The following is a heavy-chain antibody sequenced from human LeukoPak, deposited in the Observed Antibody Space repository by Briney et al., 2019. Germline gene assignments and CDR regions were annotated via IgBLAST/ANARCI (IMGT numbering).Heavy chain of an antibody. D-gene: IGHD6-19*01. CDR1: GYTFTGYY. J-gene: IGHJ4*02. CDR2: INPNSGDT. V-gene: IGHV1-2*02. CDR3: ARDGIQYSSGWFPFDY. Sequence: ASVKVSCKASGYTFTGYYMHWVRQAPGQGLEWMGWINPNSGDTKYAQKFQGRVTMTRDTSISTAYMELSRLRSDDTAVYYCARDGIQYSSGWFPFDYWGQGTLVTVSS.